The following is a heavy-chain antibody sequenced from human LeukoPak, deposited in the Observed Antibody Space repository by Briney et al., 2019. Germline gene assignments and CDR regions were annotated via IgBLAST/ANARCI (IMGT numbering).Heavy chain of an antibody. CDR3: AKDPVVPAAIGGTSYFDY. CDR2: ISGSGGST. J-gene: IGHJ4*02. D-gene: IGHD2-2*02. Sequence: PGGSLRLSCAASGFTFSSYGMHWVRQAPGKGLEWVSAISGSGGSTYYADSVKGRFTISRDNSKNTLYLQMNSLRAEDTAVYYCAKDPVVPAAIGGTSYFDYWGQGTLVTVSS. V-gene: IGHV3-23*01. CDR1: GFTFSSYG.